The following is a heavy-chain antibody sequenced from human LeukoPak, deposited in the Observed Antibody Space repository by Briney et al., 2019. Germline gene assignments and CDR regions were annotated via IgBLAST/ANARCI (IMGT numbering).Heavy chain of an antibody. Sequence: ASVKVSCKASGGTFSSYAISWVRQAPGQGLEWMGGIIPIFGTANYAQKFQGRVTITADKSTSTAYMELSSLRSEDTAVHYCARGGYSEQQLGYYFDYWGQGTLVTVSS. CDR1: GGTFSSYA. CDR2: IIPIFGTA. D-gene: IGHD6-13*01. CDR3: ARGGYSEQQLGYYFDY. V-gene: IGHV1-69*06. J-gene: IGHJ4*02.